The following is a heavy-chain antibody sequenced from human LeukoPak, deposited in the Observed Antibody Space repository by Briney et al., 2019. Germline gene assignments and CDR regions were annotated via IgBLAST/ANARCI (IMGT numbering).Heavy chain of an antibody. CDR1: GFTFDDYA. V-gene: IGHV3-21*01. CDR3: ARDWYDNSDAFDI. CDR2: ISSSSTYI. D-gene: IGHD3-9*01. J-gene: IGHJ3*02. Sequence: PGRSLRLSCAASGFTFDDYAMHWVRQAPGKGLEWVSSISSSSTYIYYADSVKGRFTISRDNAKNSLYLLMNSLRAEDTAVYYCARDWYDNSDAFDIWGQGTMVIVSS.